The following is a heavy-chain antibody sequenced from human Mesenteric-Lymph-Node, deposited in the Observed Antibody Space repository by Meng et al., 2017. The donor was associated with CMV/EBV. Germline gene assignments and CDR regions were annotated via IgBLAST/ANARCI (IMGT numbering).Heavy chain of an antibody. D-gene: IGHD7-27*01. Sequence: KASGYTFNGYYMHWVRQAPGQGLEWMGWINPNSGGTNYAQSFQGRVTMTRDTSISTAYMELSRLRSDDTAVYYCARDVKLGVYYFDYWGQGTLVTVSS. V-gene: IGHV1-2*02. CDR2: INPNSGGT. CDR1: GYTFNGYY. CDR3: ARDVKLGVYYFDY. J-gene: IGHJ4*02.